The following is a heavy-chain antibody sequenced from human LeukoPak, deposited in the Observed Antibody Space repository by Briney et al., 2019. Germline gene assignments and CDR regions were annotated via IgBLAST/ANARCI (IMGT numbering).Heavy chain of an antibody. V-gene: IGHV3-30*03. CDR1: GFTFSNYG. J-gene: IGHJ4*02. CDR2: ISYDGSKK. CDR3: ATERSGRGSLFYYGSGSFYGFAY. D-gene: IGHD3-10*01. Sequence: GGSLRLSCAASGFTFSNYGIHWVRPAPGKGLEWVSVISYDGSKKYYADSVKGRFSISRDNSKNTLYVQMDSLRPEDTAVYYCATERSGRGSLFYYGSGSFYGFAYWGQGTLVTVSS.